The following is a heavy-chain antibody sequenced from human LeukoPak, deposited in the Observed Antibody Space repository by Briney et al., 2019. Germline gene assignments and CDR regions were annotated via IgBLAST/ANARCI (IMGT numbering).Heavy chain of an antibody. D-gene: IGHD3-16*02. V-gene: IGHV4-39*01. CDR3: ARTNGAGLSAYFDY. CDR1: GGSISSSSYY. J-gene: IGHJ4*02. Sequence: SETLSLTCTVSGGSISSSSYYWGWIRQPPGKGLEWIGSIYYSGSTYYTPSLKSRVTISVDTSKNQFSLKLSSVTAADTAVYYCARTNGAGLSAYFDYWGQGTLVTVSS. CDR2: IYYSGST.